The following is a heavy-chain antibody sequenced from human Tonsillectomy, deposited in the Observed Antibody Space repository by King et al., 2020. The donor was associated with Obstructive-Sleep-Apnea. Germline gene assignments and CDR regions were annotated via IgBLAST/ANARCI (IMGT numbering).Heavy chain of an antibody. CDR3: ARFRWNYGSGSEIDY. CDR2: IHHSGST. CDR1: GGSINSSNW. V-gene: IGHV4-4*02. J-gene: IGHJ4*02. Sequence: VQLQESGPGLVKPSGTLSLTCVVSGGSINSSNWWIWVRQPPGKGLEWIGEIHHSGSTNYNPSLKSRVTISVDKSKNQFSLKLSSVTAADTAMYYCARFRWNYGSGSEIDYWGQGTLVTVSS. D-gene: IGHD3-10*01.